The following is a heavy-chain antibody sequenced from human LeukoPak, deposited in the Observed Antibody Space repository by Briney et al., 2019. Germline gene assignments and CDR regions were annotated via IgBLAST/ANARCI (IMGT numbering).Heavy chain of an antibody. V-gene: IGHV3-7*01. Sequence: GGSLRLSCAASGFTFSSYWMSWVRQAPGKGLEWVANIKQDGSEKYYVDSVKGRFTISRDNAKNSLYLQMNSLRAEDTAVYYCARGGRYSGYEIFDYWGQGTLVTVSS. CDR3: ARGGRYSGYEIFDY. D-gene: IGHD5-12*01. J-gene: IGHJ4*02. CDR1: GFTFSSYW. CDR2: IKQDGSEK.